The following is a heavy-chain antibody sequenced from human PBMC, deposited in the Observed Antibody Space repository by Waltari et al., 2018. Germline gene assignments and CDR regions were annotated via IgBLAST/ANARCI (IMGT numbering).Heavy chain of an antibody. CDR1: GGSISSSSYY. CDR3: AREDQTPLGSSWYGRKLWYFDL. CDR2: IYYSGST. V-gene: IGHV4-39*07. D-gene: IGHD6-13*01. Sequence: QLQLQESGPGLVKPSETLSLTCTVSGGSISSSSYYWGWIRQPPGKGPEWIGSIYYSGSTYYNPSLKSRVTISVDTSKNQFSLKLSSVTAADTAVYYCAREDQTPLGSSWYGRKLWYFDLWGRGTLVTVSS. J-gene: IGHJ2*01.